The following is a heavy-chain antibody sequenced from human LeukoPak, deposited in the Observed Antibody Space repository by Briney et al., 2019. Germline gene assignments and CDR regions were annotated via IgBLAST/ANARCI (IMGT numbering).Heavy chain of an antibody. CDR1: GGFISSDY. CDR3: ARDQVGSYGVAFDI. J-gene: IGHJ3*02. V-gene: IGHV4-4*07. Sequence: SETLSLTCTVSGGFISSDYWSWIRQPAGKGLEWIGRIYTSGSTNYNPSLKSRVTISVDKSKNQFSLKLSSVTAADTAVYYCARDQVGSYGVAFDIWGQGTMVTVSS. CDR2: IYTSGST. D-gene: IGHD1-26*01.